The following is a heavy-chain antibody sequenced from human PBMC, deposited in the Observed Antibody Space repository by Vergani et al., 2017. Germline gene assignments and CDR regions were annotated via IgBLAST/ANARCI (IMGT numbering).Heavy chain of an antibody. J-gene: IGHJ6*02. D-gene: IGHD5-12*01. V-gene: IGHV3-23*01. CDR3: AKANPRNSGYDYLDYYHAMDV. CDR1: GFTFNHYA. Sequence: EVQLLESGGDLVQPGGSLRLSCAASGFTFNHYAMNWVRQAPGKGLEWVSGISGSGGSTYYAGSVKGRFTISRDSSKNTLYLQMNSLNAGDTAVYYCAKANPRNSGYDYLDYYHAMDVWGQGTTVTVSS. CDR2: ISGSGGST.